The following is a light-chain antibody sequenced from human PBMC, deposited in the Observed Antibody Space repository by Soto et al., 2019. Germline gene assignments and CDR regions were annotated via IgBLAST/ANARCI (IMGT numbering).Light chain of an antibody. CDR3: QQRYSRMT. CDR1: QSISSD. J-gene: IGKJ1*01. V-gene: IGKV1-39*01. CDR2: SAS. Sequence: DIQMTQSPSPLSASIGRGGPTAGRASQSISSDVSWYQQKPGKATKLRIYSASRLDVGVPSRISGSRCGTDFTLTISSLQAADFATYYCQQRYSRMTFGQGTNV.